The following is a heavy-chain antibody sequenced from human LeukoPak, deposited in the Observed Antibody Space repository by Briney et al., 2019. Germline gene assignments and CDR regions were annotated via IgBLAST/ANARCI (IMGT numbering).Heavy chain of an antibody. CDR1: GFNFRTDW. Sequence: GGSLRLSCSVSGFNFRTDWMHWLPQVPGKGLVWVSRINSDGKMTTYADSVKGRFTISRDNAKNTLYLQMNSLRAEDTAVYYCASLLRGWGQGTLVTVSS. V-gene: IGHV3-74*01. CDR2: INSDGKMT. D-gene: IGHD2/OR15-2a*01. CDR3: ASLLRG. J-gene: IGHJ4*02.